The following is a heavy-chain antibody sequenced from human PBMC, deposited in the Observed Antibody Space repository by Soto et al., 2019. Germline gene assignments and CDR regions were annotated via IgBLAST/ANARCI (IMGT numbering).Heavy chain of an antibody. CDR1: RFIFSSYG. J-gene: IGHJ4*02. V-gene: IGHV3-23*01. Sequence: VQVLESGGGLIQPGGTLRLSCAASRFIFSSYGMSWVRQAPGKGLEWVSGISGSGGSTWYADSVKGRFTISRDNSKKTLYLQMSSLRVDDTAVYYCAKSPVEYATFDYWGQGTLVTVSS. CDR2: ISGSGGST. CDR3: AKSPVEYATFDY.